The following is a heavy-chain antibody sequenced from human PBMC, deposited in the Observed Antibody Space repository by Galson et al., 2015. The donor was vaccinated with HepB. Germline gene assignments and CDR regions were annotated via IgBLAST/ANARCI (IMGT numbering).Heavy chain of an antibody. CDR1: GFSNSKARMG. D-gene: IGHD1-7*01. CDR2: IFPNDEK. V-gene: IGHV2-26*01. CDR3: ARVNRISGTRGYNWFDP. J-gene: IGHJ5*02. Sequence: PALVKPTQTLTLTCTVSGFSNSKARMGVSWIRQPPGKALEWLAHIFPNDEKSYSTSLKRRLTISMDTSRSQVVLSMTNMDPVDTATYFCARVNRISGTRGYNWFDPWGQGTLVTVSS.